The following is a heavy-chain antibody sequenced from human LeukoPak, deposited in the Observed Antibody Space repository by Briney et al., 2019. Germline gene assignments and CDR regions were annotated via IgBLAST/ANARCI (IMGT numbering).Heavy chain of an antibody. CDR1: GYTFTTYG. D-gene: IGHD3-10*01. J-gene: IGHJ4*02. Sequence: ASVKVSCKTSGYTFTTYGISWVRQAPGQGLEWMGWISGSNGNTKYAQKVQGRVTMTTDTSTATAYMEVRSLRSDDTAVYYCARDRDRMVQGVTALFDYWGQGTLVTVSS. CDR3: ARDRDRMVQGVTALFDY. V-gene: IGHV1-18*04. CDR2: ISGSNGNT.